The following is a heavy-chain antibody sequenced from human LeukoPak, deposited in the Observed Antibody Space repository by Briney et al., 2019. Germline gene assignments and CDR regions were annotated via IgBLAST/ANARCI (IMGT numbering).Heavy chain of an antibody. D-gene: IGHD3-10*01. CDR1: GYTFTSYD. CDR3: ARSLDRETYYYYYGMDV. Sequence: GASVKVSCKASGYTFTSYDINWVRQATGQGLEWMGWMNPNSGNTGYAQKFQGRVTMTRNTSISTAYMELSSLRSEDTAVYYCARSLDRETYYYYYGMDVWGQGTTVTVSS. V-gene: IGHV1-8*01. CDR2: MNPNSGNT. J-gene: IGHJ6*02.